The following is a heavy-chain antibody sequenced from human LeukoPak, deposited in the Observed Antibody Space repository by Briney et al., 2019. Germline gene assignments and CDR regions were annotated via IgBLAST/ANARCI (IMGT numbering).Heavy chain of an antibody. V-gene: IGHV3-21*01. CDR1: GFTFSSYS. CDR2: ISSSSSYI. J-gene: IGHJ3*02. Sequence: GGSLRLSCAASGFTFSSYSMNWVRQAPGKGLEWVSSISSSSSYIYYADSVKGRFTISRDNAKNSLYLQMNSLRAEDTAVYYCAREGDHDAFDIWGQGTMVTVSS. D-gene: IGHD2-21*02. CDR3: AREGDHDAFDI.